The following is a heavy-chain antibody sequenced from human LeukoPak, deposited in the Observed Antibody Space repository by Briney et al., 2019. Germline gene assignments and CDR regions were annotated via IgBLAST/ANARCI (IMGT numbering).Heavy chain of an antibody. D-gene: IGHD3-10*01. CDR2: INHSGST. V-gene: IGHV4-34*01. CDR1: GGSFSGYY. CDR3: ARVQSGYDAFDI. Sequence: SETLSLTCAVYGGSFSGYYWSWIRQPPGKGLEWIGEINHSGSTNHNPSLKSRVTISVDTSKNQFSLKLSSVTAADTAVYYCARVQSGYDAFDIWGQGTMVTVSS. J-gene: IGHJ3*02.